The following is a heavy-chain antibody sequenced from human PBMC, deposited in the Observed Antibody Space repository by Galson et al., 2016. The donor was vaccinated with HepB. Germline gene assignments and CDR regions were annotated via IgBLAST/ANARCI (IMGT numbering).Heavy chain of an antibody. CDR1: GFTFSDYY. V-gene: IGHV3-11*06. D-gene: IGHD6-19*01. Sequence: SLRLSCAAFGFTFSDYYMSWIRQAPGKGLEWISYISPSDNYTNYADSVKGRFTISRDNAKNSLYLQTNSLRAEDTAVYYCARVEGDNSGWGEFDYWGQGTLVTVSS. CDR2: ISPSDNYT. J-gene: IGHJ4*02. CDR3: ARVEGDNSGWGEFDY.